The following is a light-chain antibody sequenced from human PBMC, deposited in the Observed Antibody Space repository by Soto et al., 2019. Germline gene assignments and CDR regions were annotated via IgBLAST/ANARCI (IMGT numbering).Light chain of an antibody. CDR1: QDIVGY. Sequence: DIQVTQSPSSVSASVGDRVTITCRASQDIVGYLAWYQQKPGKAPKLLIYKASTLKSGVPSRFSGSGSGTEFTLTISSLQPDDFATYYCQHYNSYSEAFGQGTKVDIK. CDR2: KAS. J-gene: IGKJ1*01. V-gene: IGKV1-5*03. CDR3: QHYNSYSEA.